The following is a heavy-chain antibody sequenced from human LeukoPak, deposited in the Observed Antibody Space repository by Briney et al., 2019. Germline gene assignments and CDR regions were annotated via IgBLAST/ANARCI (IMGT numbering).Heavy chain of an antibody. Sequence: PSETLSLTCAVYGGSFSGYYWSWIRQPPGKGLEWIGEINHSGSTNYNPSLKSRVTISVDRSKNQFSLKLSSVTAADTAVYYCARYCSSTSCSEGFDYWGQGTLVTVSS. CDR2: INHSGST. V-gene: IGHV4-34*01. J-gene: IGHJ4*02. CDR3: ARYCSSTSCSEGFDY. D-gene: IGHD2-2*01. CDR1: GGSFSGYY.